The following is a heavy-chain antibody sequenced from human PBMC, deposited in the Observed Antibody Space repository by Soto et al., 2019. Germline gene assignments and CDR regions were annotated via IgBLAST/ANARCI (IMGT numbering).Heavy chain of an antibody. D-gene: IGHD3-16*01. V-gene: IGHV4-34*01. CDR3: ARRVGYYYYYCMDV. J-gene: IGHJ6*03. CDR2: INHSGST. Sequence: SETLSLTCAVYGGSFGGYYWSWIRQRPGKGLEWIGEINHSGSTNYNPSLKSRVTISVDTSKNQFSLKLSSVTAADTAVYYCARRVGYYYYYCMDVWGKGTTVTVSS. CDR1: GGSFGGYY.